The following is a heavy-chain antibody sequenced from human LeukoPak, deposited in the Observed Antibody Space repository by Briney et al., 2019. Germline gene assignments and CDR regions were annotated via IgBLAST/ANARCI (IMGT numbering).Heavy chain of an antibody. CDR2: INHSGYT. D-gene: IGHD2-21*02. J-gene: IGHJ4*02. CDR1: GVSFDDYY. V-gene: IGHV4-34*01. Sequence: PSETLSLTCAVSGVSFDDYYWSWVRQTPGKGLEWMGEINHSGYTNDSPSLKRRGTLSIHTSRKQFSLNLRSVTVADTGIYYCTRMTAGHDYWGQGTLVTVSS. CDR3: TRMTAGHDY.